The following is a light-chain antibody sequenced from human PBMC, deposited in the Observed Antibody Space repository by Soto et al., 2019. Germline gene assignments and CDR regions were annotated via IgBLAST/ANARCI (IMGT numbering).Light chain of an antibody. CDR3: QQYNSYS. J-gene: IGKJ2*01. CDR1: QSIRDW. V-gene: IGKV1-5*01. Sequence: DIQMTQSPSTLSASVGDRVTITCRASQSIRDWLAWYQQKPGKAPKLLIYDASSLESGVPSRFSGSGSGTEFTLTITSLQPDDFATYYCQQYNSYSFGQGTKLEIK. CDR2: DAS.